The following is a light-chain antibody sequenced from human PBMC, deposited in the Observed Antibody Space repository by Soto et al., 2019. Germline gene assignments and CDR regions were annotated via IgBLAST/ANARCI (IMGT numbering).Light chain of an antibody. CDR1: SSDVGRYNF. J-gene: IGLJ2*01. Sequence: QSALTQPASVSGSPGQSITISCTGSSSDVGRYNFVSWRQQHPGKAPKLMIYDVSNRPSGVSNRFSGSKSGNTASLTISGLQAEDEADYYCSSFTSNSTLLFGGGTKLTVL. V-gene: IGLV2-14*01. CDR3: SSFTSNSTLL. CDR2: DVS.